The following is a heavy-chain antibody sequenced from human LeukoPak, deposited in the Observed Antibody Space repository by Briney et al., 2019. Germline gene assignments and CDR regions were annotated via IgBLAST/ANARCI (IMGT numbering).Heavy chain of an antibody. CDR3: ARDLGLRGST. CDR2: MYGDMREI. J-gene: IGHJ5*02. D-gene: IGHD5-12*01. CDR1: GLTFSESW. V-gene: IGHV3-74*01. Sequence: GGSLRLSCEASGLTFSESWMHWVRQIPGKGLVWLSRMYGDMREISYADSVKGRFTIPRDNAKNTVYLQMNSLRGEDTAVYYCARDLGLRGSTWGQGTLVTVSS.